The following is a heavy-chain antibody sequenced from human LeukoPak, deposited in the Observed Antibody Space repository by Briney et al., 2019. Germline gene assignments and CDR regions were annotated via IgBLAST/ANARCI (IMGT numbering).Heavy chain of an antibody. J-gene: IGHJ5*02. CDR3: ARGHNSGWYNWFDP. CDR2: IYYSGST. CDR1: RVTFSSGGYY. Sequence: PSQTLCLTCTASRVTFSSGGYYWIWIRPLPGKGLEWIGYIYYSGSTSYNPSLKSRVTISVDTSKNQFSLTVSSVTAADTAVYYCARGHNSGWYNWFDPWGQGTLVTVSS. D-gene: IGHD6-19*01. V-gene: IGHV4-31*02.